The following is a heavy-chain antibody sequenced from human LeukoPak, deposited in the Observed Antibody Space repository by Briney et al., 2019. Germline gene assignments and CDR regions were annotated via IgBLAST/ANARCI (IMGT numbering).Heavy chain of an antibody. CDR2: INGSGGST. J-gene: IGHJ4*02. CDR3: AKQAAAGLFYFDY. CDR1: GFTFSSYA. V-gene: IGHV3-23*01. D-gene: IGHD6-13*01. Sequence: PGGSLRLPCAASGFTFSSYAMSWVRQAPGKGLEWVSAINGSGGSTYYADSVKGRFTISRDNSKNTLYLQMNSLRAEDTAVYYCAKQAAAGLFYFDYWGQGTLVTVSS.